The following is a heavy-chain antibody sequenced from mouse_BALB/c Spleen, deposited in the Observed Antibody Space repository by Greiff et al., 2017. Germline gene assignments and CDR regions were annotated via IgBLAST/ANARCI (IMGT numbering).Heavy chain of an antibody. J-gene: IGHJ1*01. CDR3: ATVLRLPYWYFDV. CDR1: GFNIKDTY. CDR2: IDPANGNT. Sequence: VQLQQSGAELVKPGASVKLSCTASGFNIKDTYMHWVKQRPEQGLEWIGRIDPANGNTKYDPKFQGKATITADTSSNTAYLQLSSLTSEDTAVYYCATVLRLPYWYFDVWGAGTTVTVSS. D-gene: IGHD1-2*01. V-gene: IGHV14-3*02.